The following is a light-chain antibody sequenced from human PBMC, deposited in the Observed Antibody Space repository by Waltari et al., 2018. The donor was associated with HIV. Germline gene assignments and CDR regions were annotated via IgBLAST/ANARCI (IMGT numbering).Light chain of an antibody. V-gene: IGLV2-14*01. J-gene: IGLJ3*02. CDR1: TSDISDCNF. Sequence: HSALTQPASVSGSPGQSITTPSTAPTSDISDCNFVSWYQQSPGRAPKLIIFEVYSRPSGISDRFSGSKSGVTASLTISALRAEDEADYFCSSYSARGFVVFGGGTKVTVL. CDR2: EVY. CDR3: SSYSARGFVV.